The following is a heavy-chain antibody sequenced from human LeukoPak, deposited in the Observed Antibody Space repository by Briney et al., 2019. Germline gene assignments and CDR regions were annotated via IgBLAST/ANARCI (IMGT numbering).Heavy chain of an antibody. CDR2: INQDGSEE. D-gene: IGHD5-12*01. J-gene: IGHJ4*02. V-gene: IGHV3-7*01. Sequence: GGSLRLSCALSGFTFSNYWMTWVRQAPGKGLEWVAHINQDGSEEHYIASAKARFTISRDIAKNSLSLQMNSLRAEDTAVYYCVRDGGVSGYDLLDYWGQGTLVTVSS. CDR1: GFTFSNYW. CDR3: VRDGGVSGYDLLDY.